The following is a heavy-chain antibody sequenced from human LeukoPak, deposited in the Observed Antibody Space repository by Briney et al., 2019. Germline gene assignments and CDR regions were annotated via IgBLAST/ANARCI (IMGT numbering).Heavy chain of an antibody. Sequence: AGGSLRLSCSASGFIFSRYAMHWVRQAPGKGLEYVSGINNNGENTYYSDSVKARLTISRDNSKNTLFLQMTSLRTEDTAVYYCVKPRMTFGGVIRTDAFDMWGQGTMVTVSS. D-gene: IGHD3-16*01. CDR3: VKPRMTFGGVIRTDAFDM. V-gene: IGHV3-64D*06. J-gene: IGHJ3*02. CDR2: INNNGENT. CDR1: GFIFSRYA.